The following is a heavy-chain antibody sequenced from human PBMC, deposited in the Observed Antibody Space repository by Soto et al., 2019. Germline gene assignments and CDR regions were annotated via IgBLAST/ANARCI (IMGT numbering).Heavy chain of an antibody. D-gene: IGHD4-17*01. J-gene: IGHJ6*03. V-gene: IGHV1-24*01. CDR3: ATGTPMTTAIYYYYYYMDV. CDR1: GYTLTELS. Sequence: ASVKVSCKVSGYTLTELSMHWVRQAPGKGLEWMGGFDPEDGETIYAQKFQGRVTMTEDTSTDTAYMELSSLRSEDTAVYYCATGTPMTTAIYYYYYYMDVWGKGTTVTAP. CDR2: FDPEDGET.